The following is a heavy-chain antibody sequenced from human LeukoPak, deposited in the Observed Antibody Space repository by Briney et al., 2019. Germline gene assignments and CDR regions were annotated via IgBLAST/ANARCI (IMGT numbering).Heavy chain of an antibody. Sequence: SETLSLTCAVYGGSFSGYYWSWIRQPPGKGLEWIGEINHSGSTNYNPSLKSRVTISVDTSKNQFSLKLSSVTAADTAVYYCHQGGGGIAAAGEVYWGQGTLVTVSS. CDR2: INHSGST. CDR1: GGSFSGYY. CDR3: HQGGGGIAAAGEVY. D-gene: IGHD6-13*01. J-gene: IGHJ4*02. V-gene: IGHV4-34*01.